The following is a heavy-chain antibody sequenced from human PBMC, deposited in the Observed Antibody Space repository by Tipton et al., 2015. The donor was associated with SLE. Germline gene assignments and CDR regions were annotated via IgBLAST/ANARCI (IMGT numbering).Heavy chain of an antibody. V-gene: IGHV3-30*02. CDR1: GFTFISYG. J-gene: IGHJ4*02. CDR2: IRYDGSNE. Sequence: GSLRLSCEASGFTFISYGMHWVRQAPGKGLEWVAFIRYDGSNEYYAESVKGRFTVSRDNSKNTLYLQMNSLRAEDTAVYYCAKNRRSVVVPAALAYWGQGTLVTVSS. D-gene: IGHD2-2*01. CDR3: AKNRRSVVVPAALAY.